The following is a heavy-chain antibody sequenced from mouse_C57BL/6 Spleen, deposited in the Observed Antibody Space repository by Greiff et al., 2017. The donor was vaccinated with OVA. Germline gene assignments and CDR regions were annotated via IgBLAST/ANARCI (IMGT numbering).Heavy chain of an antibody. CDR3: ARGDYDGYYFDY. CDR2: IDPANGST. V-gene: IGHV14-3*01. Sequence: VQLQQSVAELVRPGASVKLSCTASGFDIQNTYMHWVQQRPEQGLEWIGRIDPANGSTKYAPKFQGKATITADTSSNTAYLQLSSLTSEDTAIYYCARGDYDGYYFDYWGQGTTLTVSS. CDR1: GFDIQNTY. J-gene: IGHJ2*01. D-gene: IGHD2-4*01.